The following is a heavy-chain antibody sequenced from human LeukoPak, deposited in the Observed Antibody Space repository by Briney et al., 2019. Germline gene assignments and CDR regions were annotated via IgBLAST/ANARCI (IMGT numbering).Heavy chain of an antibody. CDR1: GGSFKNHF. D-gene: IGHD5-24*01. Sequence: SETLSLTCAVYGGSFKNHFWTWIRQALGKGLEWIGEVSHNGSTVYNPSLESRITISVDTSKKQFSLRVNSVTVADAAVYYCARDQSFEMDAFDVWGQGTMVTVSS. J-gene: IGHJ3*01. CDR2: VSHNGST. V-gene: IGHV4-34*01. CDR3: ARDQSFEMDAFDV.